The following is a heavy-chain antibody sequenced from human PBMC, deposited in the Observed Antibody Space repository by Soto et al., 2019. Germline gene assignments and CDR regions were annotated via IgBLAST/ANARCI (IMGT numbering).Heavy chain of an antibody. CDR1: GFSLSTSGVG. CDR3: AHSRCGGDCLQAYSSHYYYGMDV. Sequence: QITLKESGPTLVRPTQTLTLTCTFSGFSLSTSGVGVGWIRQPPGKALEWLALIYWDDDKRYSPSLKSRLTIPKDTSKNQVALTMTNMDPVDTATYYCAHSRCGGDCLQAYSSHYYYGMDVWGQGTTVTVSS. CDR2: IYWDDDK. J-gene: IGHJ6*02. V-gene: IGHV2-5*02. D-gene: IGHD2-21*02.